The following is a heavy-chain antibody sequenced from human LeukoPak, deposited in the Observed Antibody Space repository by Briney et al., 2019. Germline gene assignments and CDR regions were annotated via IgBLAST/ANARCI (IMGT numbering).Heavy chain of an antibody. V-gene: IGHV4-39*02. D-gene: IGHD4-23*01. Sequence: SETLSLTCTVSGGSISSSNYYWGWIRQPPGKGLEWIGSMYYSGSTYYNPSLKSRVTISVGTSKNQFSLKLSSVTAADTAVYYCARDDYGGNASLYFWGQGTLVPVSS. CDR2: MYYSGST. J-gene: IGHJ4*02. CDR3: ARDDYGGNASLYF. CDR1: GGSISSSNYY.